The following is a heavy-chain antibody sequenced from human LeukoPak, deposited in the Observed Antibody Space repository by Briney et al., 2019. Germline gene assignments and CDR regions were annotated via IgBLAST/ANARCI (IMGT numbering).Heavy chain of an antibody. CDR2: IHSSGYT. CDR3: TKRQGPTSGSYDYFDP. J-gene: IGHJ5*02. Sequence: SETLSLTCTVSGGSISGNYWSWIRQPPGQGLEWIAYIHSSGYTNYNPSLKCRVTISVDTSNNQFSLKVTPVTAADTAMYYCTKRQGPTSGSYDYFDPWGQGALVTVSS. V-gene: IGHV4-4*09. D-gene: IGHD1-26*01. CDR1: GGSISGNY.